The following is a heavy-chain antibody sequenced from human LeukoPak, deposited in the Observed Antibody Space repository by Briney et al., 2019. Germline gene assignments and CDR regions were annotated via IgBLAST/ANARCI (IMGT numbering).Heavy chain of an antibody. CDR3: PRDYKYALDN. V-gene: IGHV3-48*01. CDR1: GFTLSAYG. CDR2: IGINSSNT. D-gene: IGHD5-24*01. Sequence: PGGSLRLSCATSGFTLSAYGMKWVRQAPGKGPECISYIGINSSNTNYADSVKGRLTISGDKGKNSLYLKMNSLRVEDTAVYYCPRDYKYALDNWGQGTLVTVSS. J-gene: IGHJ4*02.